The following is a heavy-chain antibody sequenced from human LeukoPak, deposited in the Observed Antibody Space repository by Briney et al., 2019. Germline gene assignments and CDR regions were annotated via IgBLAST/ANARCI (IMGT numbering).Heavy chain of an antibody. CDR1: GYTFTSYY. Sequence: GASVKVSCKASGYTFTSYYMHWVRQAPGQGLEWMGIINPSGGSTSYAQKFQGRVTMTRDMSTSTVYMELSSLRSEDTAVYYCARGGGVWFGELLIRDVWGKGTTVTVSS. D-gene: IGHD3-10*01. CDR3: ARGGGVWFGELLIRDV. V-gene: IGHV1-46*01. CDR2: INPSGGST. J-gene: IGHJ6*04.